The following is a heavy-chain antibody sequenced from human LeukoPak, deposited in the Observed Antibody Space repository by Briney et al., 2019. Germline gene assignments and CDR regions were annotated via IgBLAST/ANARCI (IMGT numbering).Heavy chain of an antibody. D-gene: IGHD6-13*01. J-gene: IGHJ5*02. CDR3: ARDVRSSSWYFTHGGNWFDP. CDR1: GFTFSDYY. V-gene: IGHV3-11*05. CDR2: ISSSSSYT. Sequence: GGSLRLSCAASGFTFSDYYMSWIRQAPGKGLEWVSYISSSSSYTNYADSVKGRFTISRDNAKNSLYLQMNSLRAEDTAVYYCARDVRSSSWYFTHGGNWFDPWGQGTPVTVSS.